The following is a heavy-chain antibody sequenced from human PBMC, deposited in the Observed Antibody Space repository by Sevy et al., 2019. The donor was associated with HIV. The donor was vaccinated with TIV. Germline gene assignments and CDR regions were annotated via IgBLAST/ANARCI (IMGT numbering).Heavy chain of an antibody. CDR3: ARDLSSIYCSSTSCYYNWFDP. V-gene: IGHV1-2*02. CDR2: INPNSGGT. J-gene: IGHJ5*02. D-gene: IGHD2-2*01. Sequence: ASVKVSCKASGYTFTGYYMHWVRQAPGQGLEWMGWINPNSGGTNYAQKFQGRVTMTRDTSISTAYMGLGRLRSDDTAVYYCARDLSSIYCSSTSCYYNWFDPWGQGTLVTVSS. CDR1: GYTFTGYY.